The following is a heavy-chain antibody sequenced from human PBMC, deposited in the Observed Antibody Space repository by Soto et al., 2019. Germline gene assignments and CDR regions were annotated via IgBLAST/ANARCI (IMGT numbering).Heavy chain of an antibody. V-gene: IGHV3-30*03. J-gene: IGHJ4*02. CDR2: ISYDGNNK. D-gene: IGHD4-17*01. Sequence: GGSLRLSCEASGFTFHNYAMHWVRQAPGKGLQWLAVISYDGNNKYYADSVEGRFTISRDNSKNTVYLQMNSLRLEDTAVYYCARGPSYSDSYFDHWGQGTLVTVSS. CDR1: GFTFHNYA. CDR3: ARGPSYSDSYFDH.